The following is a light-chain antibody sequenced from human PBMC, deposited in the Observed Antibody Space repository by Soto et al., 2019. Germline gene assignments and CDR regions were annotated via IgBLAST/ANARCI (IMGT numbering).Light chain of an antibody. CDR3: QQYNSYPFT. Sequence: EIVLTQSPVTLSLSPXEXAXXSXXXSQSVSSNYLAWYQQKPGQAPKVLIYRASSRATGIPDRFSGSGSGTDFTLTISRLEPDDFATYYCQQYNSYPFTFGPGTKVDIK. J-gene: IGKJ3*01. CDR1: QSVSSNY. V-gene: IGKV3-20*01. CDR2: RAS.